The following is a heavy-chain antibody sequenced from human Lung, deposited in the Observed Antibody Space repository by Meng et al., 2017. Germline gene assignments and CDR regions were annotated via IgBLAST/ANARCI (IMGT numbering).Heavy chain of an antibody. Sequence: VKIQRWGAGLLKPSETLSLTCVVSGGSFSDYYWSWIRQPPGKGLEWIGEINHSGSTNYNPSLESRATISVDTSQNNLSLKLSSVTAADSAVYYCARGPTTMAHDFDYWGQGTLVTVSS. CDR2: INHSGST. CDR1: GGSFSDYY. V-gene: IGHV4-34*01. CDR3: ARGPTTMAHDFDY. J-gene: IGHJ4*02. D-gene: IGHD4-11*01.